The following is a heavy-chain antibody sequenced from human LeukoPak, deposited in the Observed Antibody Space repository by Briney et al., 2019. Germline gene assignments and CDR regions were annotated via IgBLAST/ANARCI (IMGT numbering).Heavy chain of an antibody. CDR2: IKYDGSTS. V-gene: IGHV3-74*01. J-gene: IGHJ4*02. CDR3: ARGALYKNYLDYWG. CDR1: GFTFTTSW. Sequence: PGGSLRLSCEASGFTFTTSWIHWVRHGPGKGLVWASRIKYDGSTSNYADSVKGRFTISRDNAKNTVYLQMNSLRVEGTAVYYCARGALYKNYLDYWGWGQGTLVTVSS. D-gene: IGHD4-17*01.